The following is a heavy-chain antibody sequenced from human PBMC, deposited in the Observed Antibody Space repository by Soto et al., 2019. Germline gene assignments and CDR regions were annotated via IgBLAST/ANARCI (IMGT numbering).Heavy chain of an antibody. Sequence: EVQVLESGGGLVQPGGSLRLSCSASGLTFNDINWVRQAPGKGLEWISRITGGGHTDYIDSVKCRFTISRDNSKNTVYLQLNSLRADDTAVYYCAKDSSVWGCFDIWGQGTVVTVSS. J-gene: IGHJ3*02. CDR1: GLTFND. CDR2: ITGGGHT. D-gene: IGHD3-16*01. V-gene: IGHV3-23*01. CDR3: AKDSSVWGCFDI.